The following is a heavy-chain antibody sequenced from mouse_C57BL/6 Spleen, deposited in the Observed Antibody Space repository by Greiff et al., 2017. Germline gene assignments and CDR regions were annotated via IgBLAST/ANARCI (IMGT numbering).Heavy chain of an antibody. CDR2: ISDGGSYT. Sequence: EVQLVESGGGLVKPGGSLKLSCAASGFTFSSYAMSWVRQTPDKRLEWVATISDGGSYTYYPDNVKGRFTFSRDNAKNNLYMQMSHLKSEDTAMYYCERDEDGYYPLYYAMDYGGQGTSVTVSS. D-gene: IGHD2-3*01. CDR1: GFTFSSYA. V-gene: IGHV5-4*01. CDR3: ERDEDGYYPLYYAMDY. J-gene: IGHJ4*01.